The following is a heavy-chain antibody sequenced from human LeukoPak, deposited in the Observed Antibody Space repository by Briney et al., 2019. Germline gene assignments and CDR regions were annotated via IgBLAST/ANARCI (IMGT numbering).Heavy chain of an antibody. V-gene: IGHV3-23*01. Sequence: GGSLRLSCAASGFIFSSYGMYWVRQAPGKGLEWVSGISGSDDTTYYADSVKGRFTISRDKSKNTLYLQMNNLRAEDTAVYYCAKDTALTGTNYFDYWGQGTLVTVSS. CDR3: AKDTALTGTNYFDY. J-gene: IGHJ4*02. CDR2: ISGSDDTT. CDR1: GFIFSSYG. D-gene: IGHD6-19*01.